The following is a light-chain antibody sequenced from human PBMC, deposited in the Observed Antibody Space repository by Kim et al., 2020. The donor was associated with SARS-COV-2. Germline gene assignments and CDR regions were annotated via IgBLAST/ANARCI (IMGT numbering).Light chain of an antibody. CDR3: QSYDSSLSGWV. V-gene: IGLV1-40*01. CDR1: SYKIRADYD. CDR2: SNS. J-gene: IGLJ3*02. Sequence: RVNMTCTGSSYKIRADYDVHWYQYRQGTVPKILIYSNSNRPSGVPERFSGSKSGTSASLAITGLQAEDEADYYCQSYDSSLSGWVFGGGTQLTVL.